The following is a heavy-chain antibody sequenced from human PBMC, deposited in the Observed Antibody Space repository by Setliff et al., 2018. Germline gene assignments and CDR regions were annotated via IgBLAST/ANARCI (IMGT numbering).Heavy chain of an antibody. V-gene: IGHV3-21*01. J-gene: IGHJ4*02. D-gene: IGHD3-10*01. CDR2: ISSSSTYI. CDR3: GPGGKGLLEN. Sequence: ETLSLSCAASGFSFSDYSMNWVRQAPGEGLEWVSSISSSSTYIFYADSVRGRFTVSRDNAKNSLYLQMNSLRAEDTAIYYCGPGGKGLLENWGQGTLVTVSS. CDR1: GFSFSDYS.